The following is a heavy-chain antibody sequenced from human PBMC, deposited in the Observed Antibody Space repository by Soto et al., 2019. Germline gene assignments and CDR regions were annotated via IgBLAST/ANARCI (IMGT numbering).Heavy chain of an antibody. J-gene: IGHJ6*02. CDR1: GGSISSSSYY. V-gene: IGHV4-39*01. CDR2: IYYSGST. D-gene: IGHD3-10*01. CDR3: ASLRITMVRGVIRYYYGMDV. Sequence: ETLSLTCTVSGGSISSSSYYWGWIRQPPGKGLEWIGSIYYSGSTYYNPSLKSRVTISVDMSKNQFSLKLSSVTAADTAVYYCASLRITMVRGVIRYYYGMDVWGQGTTVTVSS.